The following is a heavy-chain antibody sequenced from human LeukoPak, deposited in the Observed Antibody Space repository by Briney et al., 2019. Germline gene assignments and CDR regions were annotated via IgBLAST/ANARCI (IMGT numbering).Heavy chain of an antibody. CDR1: GGSFSGYY. J-gene: IGHJ6*03. V-gene: IGHV4-34*01. D-gene: IGHD3-3*01. Sequence: PSETLSLTCAVYGGSFSGYYWSWIRQPPGKGPEWIGEINHSGSTNYNPSLKSRVTISVDTSKNQFSLKLSSVTAADTAVYYCARVWSNYYYYYMDVWGKGTTVTVPS. CDR2: INHSGST. CDR3: ARVWSNYYYYYMDV.